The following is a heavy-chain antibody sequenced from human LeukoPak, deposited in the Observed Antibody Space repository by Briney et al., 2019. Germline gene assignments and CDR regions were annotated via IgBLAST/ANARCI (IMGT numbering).Heavy chain of an antibody. Sequence: SETLSLTCTVSGGSISSYYWSWIRQPPGKGLEWIGYIYYSGSTNYNPSLKSRVTISVDTSENQFSLKLSSVTAADTAVYYCAGTTVTTGLFFDYWGQGTLVTVSS. CDR2: IYYSGST. J-gene: IGHJ4*02. CDR3: AGTTVTTGLFFDY. CDR1: GGSISSYY. V-gene: IGHV4-59*01. D-gene: IGHD4-17*01.